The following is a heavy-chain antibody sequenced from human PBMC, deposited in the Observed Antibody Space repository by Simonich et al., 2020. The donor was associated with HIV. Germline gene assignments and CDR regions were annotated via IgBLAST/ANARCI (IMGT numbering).Heavy chain of an antibody. Sequence: QVQLQQWGAGLLKPSETLSLTCAVYGGSFSGYYWSWIRQPPGKGLEWIWEIKHSGITNYKSSLNSRATISVDKSKNQFSLKLSSVTAADTAIYYCARRDRELILYFDYWGQGNLVTVSS. J-gene: IGHJ4*02. CDR3: ARRDRELILYFDY. CDR2: IKHSGIT. V-gene: IGHV4-34*01. CDR1: GGSFSGYY. D-gene: IGHD3-3*01.